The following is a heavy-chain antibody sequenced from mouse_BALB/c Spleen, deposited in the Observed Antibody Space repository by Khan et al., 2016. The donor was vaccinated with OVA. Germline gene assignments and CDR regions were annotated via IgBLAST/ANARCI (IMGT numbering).Heavy chain of an antibody. CDR1: GFTFSSYS. CDR3: ASHLTGSFAY. CDR2: ISSDGDYT. D-gene: IGHD4-1*01. V-gene: IGHV5-6*01. J-gene: IGHJ3*01. Sequence: EVQVVESGGDLVKPGGPLKLSCAASGFTFSSYSMSWVRQTPDKRLEWIASISSDGDYTYYPDSVKGRFTISRDNAKNALYLQMSSLKSEDTAMYYCASHLTGSFAYWGQGTLVTVSA.